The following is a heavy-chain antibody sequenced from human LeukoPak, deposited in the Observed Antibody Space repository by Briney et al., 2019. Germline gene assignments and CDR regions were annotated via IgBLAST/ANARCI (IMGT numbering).Heavy chain of an antibody. V-gene: IGHV3-21*01. CDR2: ISSSSSYI. CDR3: ARGERYDFWSGYSDSYYYYYGMDV. D-gene: IGHD3-3*01. J-gene: IGHJ6*02. CDR1: GFTFSSYS. Sequence: GGSLRLFCAASGFTFSSYSMNWVRQAPGKGLEWVSSISSSSSYIYYADSVKGRFTISRDNAKNSLYLQMNSLRAEDTAVYYCARGERYDFWSGYSDSYYYYYGMDVWGQGTTVTVSS.